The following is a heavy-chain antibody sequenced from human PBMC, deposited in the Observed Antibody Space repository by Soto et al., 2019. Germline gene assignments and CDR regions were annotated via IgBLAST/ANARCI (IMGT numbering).Heavy chain of an antibody. Sequence: SVKVSCKASGGTFSSYAISWVRQAPGQGLEWMGGIIPIFGTANYAQKFQGRVTITADESTSTAYMELSSLRSEDTAVYYCARVRYYYDSSGYYSSASYYYGMDVGGQ. CDR3: ARVRYYYDSSGYYSSASYYYGMDV. CDR1: GGTFSSYA. D-gene: IGHD3-22*01. V-gene: IGHV1-69*13. J-gene: IGHJ6*02. CDR2: IIPIFGTA.